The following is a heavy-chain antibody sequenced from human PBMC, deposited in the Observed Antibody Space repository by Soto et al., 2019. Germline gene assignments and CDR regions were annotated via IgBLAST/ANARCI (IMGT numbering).Heavy chain of an antibody. D-gene: IGHD3-10*01. CDR2: TQYSGST. J-gene: IGHJ4*01. CDR1: GDSITSRSYY. CDR3: ARHAPGTYYNAYDY. Sequence: SETLSLTCTVSGDSITSRSYYWGWIRQPPGKGLEWIGSTQYSGSTYYNPSLKSRVTIFVDTSNNQFSLNLSSVAAADTAVYYCARHAPGTYYNAYDYWGLGTLVTVSS. V-gene: IGHV4-39*01.